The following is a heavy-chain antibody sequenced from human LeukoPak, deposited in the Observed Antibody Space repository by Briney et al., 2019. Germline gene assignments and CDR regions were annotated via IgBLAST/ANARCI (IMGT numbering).Heavy chain of an antibody. CDR2: IYYSGST. J-gene: IGHJ3*02. CDR3: ARVGGSFNAFDI. V-gene: IGHV4-59*01. CDR1: GGSISSYY. Sequence: SETLSLTCTVSGGSISSYYWSWIRQPPGKGLERIGYIYYSGSTNYNPSLKSRVTISVDTSKNQFSLKLSSVTAADTAVYYCARVGGSFNAFDIWGQGTMVTASS. D-gene: IGHD3-16*01.